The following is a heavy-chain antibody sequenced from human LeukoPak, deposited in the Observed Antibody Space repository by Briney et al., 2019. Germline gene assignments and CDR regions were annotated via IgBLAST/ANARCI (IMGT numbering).Heavy chain of an antibody. Sequence: ASVKVSCKASGYTFTSYGISWVRQAPGKGLEWMGGFDPEDGETIYAQKFQGRVTMTEDTSTDTAYMELSSLRSADTAVYYCATPFISGWATFDYWGQGTLVTVSS. CDR3: ATPFISGWATFDY. J-gene: IGHJ4*02. V-gene: IGHV1-24*01. D-gene: IGHD6-19*01. CDR1: GYTFTSYG. CDR2: FDPEDGET.